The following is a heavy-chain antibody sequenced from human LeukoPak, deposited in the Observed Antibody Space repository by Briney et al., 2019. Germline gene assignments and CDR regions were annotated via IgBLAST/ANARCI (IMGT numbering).Heavy chain of an antibody. CDR3: ARKWLRTLDY. D-gene: IGHD3-22*01. CDR1: GYSISSGYY. CDR2: IYHSGST. V-gene: IGHV4-38-2*01. Sequence: SETLSLTRAVSGYSISSGYYWGWIRQPPGKGLEWIGSIYHSGSTYYNPSLKSRVTISVDTSKNQFSLKLSSVTAADTAVYYCARKWLRTLDYWGQGTLVTVSS. J-gene: IGHJ4*02.